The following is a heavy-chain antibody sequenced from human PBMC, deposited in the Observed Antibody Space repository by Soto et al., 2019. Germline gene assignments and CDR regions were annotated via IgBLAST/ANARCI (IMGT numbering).Heavy chain of an antibody. CDR1: GDSFTSYW. V-gene: IGHV5-51*01. Sequence: RGESLKISCKGSGDSFTSYWIGWVRQMPGKGLEWMGIIYPGDSDTRYSPSFQGQVTISADKSISTAYLQWSSLKASDTAMYYCARGRRNWNYEVYFDYWGQGTLVTVSS. D-gene: IGHD1-7*01. CDR3: ARGRRNWNYEVYFDY. CDR2: IYPGDSDT. J-gene: IGHJ4*02.